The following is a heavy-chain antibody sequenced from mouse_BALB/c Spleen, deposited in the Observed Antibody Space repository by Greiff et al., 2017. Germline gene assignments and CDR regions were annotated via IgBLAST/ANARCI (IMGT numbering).Heavy chain of an antibody. CDR2: IWWNDNK. J-gene: IGHJ2*01. D-gene: IGHD1-1*01. Sequence: KESGPGILQPSQTLSLTCSFSGFSLSTYGIGVGWIRQPSGKGLEWLAHIWWNDNKYYNTALKSRLTISKDTSNNQVFLKIASVDTADTATYYCARIEDYYGFDYWGQGTTLTVSS. V-gene: IGHV8-11*01. CDR1: GFSLSTYGIG. CDR3: ARIEDYYGFDY.